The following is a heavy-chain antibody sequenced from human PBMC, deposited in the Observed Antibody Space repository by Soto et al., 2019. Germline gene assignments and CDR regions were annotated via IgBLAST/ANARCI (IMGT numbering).Heavy chain of an antibody. CDR3: ARDRYYDSSGPNWFDP. CDR1: GFTFSDYY. Sequence: PGGSLRLSCAASGFTFSDYYMSWIRQAPGKGLEWVSYISSSSSYTNYADSVKGRFTISRDNAKNSLYLQMNSLRAEDTAVYYCARDRYYDSSGPNWFDPWGQGTQVTVSS. D-gene: IGHD3-22*01. CDR2: ISSSSSYT. J-gene: IGHJ5*02. V-gene: IGHV3-11*06.